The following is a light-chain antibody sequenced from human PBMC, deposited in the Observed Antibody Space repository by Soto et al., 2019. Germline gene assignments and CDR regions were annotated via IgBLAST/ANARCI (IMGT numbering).Light chain of an antibody. CDR2: DAS. CDR1: QSVSSY. CDR3: QQRSNWFIT. J-gene: IGKJ5*01. V-gene: IGKV3-11*01. Sequence: EIVLTQSPATLSLSPGERATLSCRASQSVSSYLAWYQQKPGQAPRLLIYDASNRATGIPARFSGSGSGTDFTLTISSLEPEDFAVYYCQQRSNWFITFGQGTRLESK.